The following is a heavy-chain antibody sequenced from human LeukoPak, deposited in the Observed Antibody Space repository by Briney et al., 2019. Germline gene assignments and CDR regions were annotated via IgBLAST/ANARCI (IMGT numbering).Heavy chain of an antibody. D-gene: IGHD6-19*01. CDR1: GFTFDDYG. V-gene: IGHV3-48*04. Sequence: GGSLRLSCAASGFTFDDYGMNWVRQAPGKGLEWVSYISSSGSTIYYADSVKGRFTISRDNAKNSLYLQMNSLRAEDTAVYYCARASGYSSGWQDYGGQGTLVTVSS. CDR3: ARASGYSSGWQDY. CDR2: ISSSGSTI. J-gene: IGHJ4*02.